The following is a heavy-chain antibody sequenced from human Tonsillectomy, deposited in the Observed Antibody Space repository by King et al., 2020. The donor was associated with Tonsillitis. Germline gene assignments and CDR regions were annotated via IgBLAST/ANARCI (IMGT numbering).Heavy chain of an antibody. J-gene: IGHJ5*02. CDR2: IYTSGST. CDR1: GGSIGSGAYY. Sequence: QLQESGPGLVKPSQTLSLNCTVSGGSIGSGAYYWSWIRQPAGKGLEWIGRIYTSGSTNYNPSLKSRVTLSLDTSKNQFSLKLTSVTAADTALYYCVREGVTVAGTRWNWFDHWGQGTLVTVSS. CDR3: VREGVTVAGTRWNWFDH. D-gene: IGHD6-19*01. V-gene: IGHV4-61*02.